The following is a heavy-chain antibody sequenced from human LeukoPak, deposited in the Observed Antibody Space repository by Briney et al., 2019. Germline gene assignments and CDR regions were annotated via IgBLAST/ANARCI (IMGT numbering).Heavy chain of an antibody. J-gene: IGHJ3*02. Sequence: SETLSLTCTVSGGSVTGYFWSWIRQPPGKGLEWLGYVFYEGNTRYNPSLESRVTTSVDTTKKQFSLRLTSVTAADTAVYYCARGLLRFLEWSSLDAFDIWGQGTMVTVSS. D-gene: IGHD3-3*01. CDR1: GGSVTGYF. CDR3: ARGLLRFLEWSSLDAFDI. CDR2: VFYEGNT. V-gene: IGHV4-59*08.